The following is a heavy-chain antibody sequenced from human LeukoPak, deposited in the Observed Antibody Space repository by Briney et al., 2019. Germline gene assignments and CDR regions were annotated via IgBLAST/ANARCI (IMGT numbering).Heavy chain of an antibody. V-gene: IGHV3-30*04. CDR1: GFTSSA. CDR2: ISYDGSNK. J-gene: IGHJ4*02. CDR3: AKDYRKGRYSSGWAFDY. Sequence: GGSLRLSCAASGFTSSAIHWVRQAPGKGLEWVAVISYDGSNKYYADSVKGRFTISRDNSKNTLYLQMNSLRAEDTAVYYCAKDYRKGRYSSGWAFDYWGQGTLVTVSS. D-gene: IGHD6-19*01.